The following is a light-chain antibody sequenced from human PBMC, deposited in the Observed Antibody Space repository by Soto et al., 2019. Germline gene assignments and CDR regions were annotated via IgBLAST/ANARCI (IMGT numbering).Light chain of an antibody. Sequence: EIVMTPSPAPPFLSPGERGTLSCRASQRVSRYLARYQQRPGQAPRLLIYGASTRATGVPASFSGSGSGTEFTLTISSLQSEDYAVYCGQQYNEWLSITFGQGTRLEIK. J-gene: IGKJ5*01. CDR1: QRVSRY. CDR3: QQYNEWLSIT. CDR2: GAS. V-gene: IGKV3-15*01.